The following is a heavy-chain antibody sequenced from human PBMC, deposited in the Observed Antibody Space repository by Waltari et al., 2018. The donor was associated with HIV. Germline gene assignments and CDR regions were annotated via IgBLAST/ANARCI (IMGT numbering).Heavy chain of an antibody. V-gene: IGHV4-34*01. CDR2: LNHSGTT. D-gene: IGHD6-19*01. Sequence: QVQLHQWGAGLLKPSETLSLTCAVYGGSFSGYSWSWVRQPPGKGLEWIGELNHSGTTNYNPALKGRVTISVDTSKNQFSLKVNSVTAADTALYFCARVGTGWDGSFHYYGMDVWGQGTAVAVSS. J-gene: IGHJ6*02. CDR3: ARVGTGWDGSFHYYGMDV. CDR1: GGSFSGYS.